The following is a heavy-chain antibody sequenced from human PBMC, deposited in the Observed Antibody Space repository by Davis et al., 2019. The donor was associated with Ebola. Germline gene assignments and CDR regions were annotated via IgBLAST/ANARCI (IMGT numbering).Heavy chain of an antibody. CDR1: GFTFSSHG. CDR2: IWNDGTKD. J-gene: IGHJ4*02. Sequence: PGGSLRLSCAASGFTFSSHGMHWVRQAPGKGLEWVASIWNDGTKDYYAESVKGRFTISRDNSKNTLYLQMNSLRAEDTAMYYCARWSLEPVGLLWRQPFDGWGQGALVTVSS. CDR3: ARWSLEPVGLLWRQPFDG. D-gene: IGHD2-2*01. V-gene: IGHV3-33*01.